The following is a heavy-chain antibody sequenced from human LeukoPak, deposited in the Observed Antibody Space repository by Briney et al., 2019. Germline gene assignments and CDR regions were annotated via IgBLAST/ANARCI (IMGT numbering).Heavy chain of an antibody. CDR3: AIRYSSGWYR. J-gene: IGHJ4*02. Sequence: GGSLRLSCAASGFTFSSFNMNWVRQAPGKGLEWVSSITSGRTYIYYADSVKGRFTISRDNAKNSLYLQMNSLRAEDTAVYYCAIRYSSGWYRWGQGTLVTVSS. D-gene: IGHD6-19*01. CDR2: ITSGRTYI. CDR1: GFTFSSFN. V-gene: IGHV3-21*01.